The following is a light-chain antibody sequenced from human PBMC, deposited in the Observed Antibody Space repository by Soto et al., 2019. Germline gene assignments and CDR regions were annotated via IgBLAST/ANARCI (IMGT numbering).Light chain of an antibody. Sequence: QSALTQPASVSGSPGQSITISCIGTSSDVSTYNYVSWYQQHPGKAPKLIIYEVNNRPSGVSDRFSGSKSGSTASLTISGLQPEDEADYHCTSYTRYTALVFGTGTKLTVL. J-gene: IGLJ1*01. CDR1: SSDVSTYNY. V-gene: IGLV2-14*01. CDR2: EVN. CDR3: TSYTRYTALV.